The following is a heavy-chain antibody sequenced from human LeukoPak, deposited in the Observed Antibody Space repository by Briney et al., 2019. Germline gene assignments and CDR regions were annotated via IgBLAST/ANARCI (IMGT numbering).Heavy chain of an antibody. CDR2: IDSFGSGA. CDR3: ASSTYSGSHWDAFNI. Sequence: GGSLRLSCAASGFTFSSTWMNWVRQAPGKGLVWVSRIDSFGSGATYADSVKGRFTVSRDNAKNTLYLQMNSLRAEDAAVYYCASSTYSGSHWDAFNIWGQGTMVTVSS. J-gene: IGHJ3*02. V-gene: IGHV3-74*03. D-gene: IGHD1-26*01. CDR1: GFTFSSTW.